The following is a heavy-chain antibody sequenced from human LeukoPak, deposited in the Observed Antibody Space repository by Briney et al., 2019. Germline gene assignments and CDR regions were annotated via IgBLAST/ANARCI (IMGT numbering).Heavy chain of an antibody. Sequence: ASVKVSCKASGYTFSSYYMHWVRQAPGQGLEWMGRINPNSGGTNYAQKFQGRVTMTRDTSISTAYMELSRLRSDDTAVYYCARDPRYSGYESPFDYWGQGTPVTVSS. D-gene: IGHD5-12*01. CDR1: GYTFSSYY. CDR3: ARDPRYSGYESPFDY. J-gene: IGHJ4*02. V-gene: IGHV1-2*06. CDR2: INPNSGGT.